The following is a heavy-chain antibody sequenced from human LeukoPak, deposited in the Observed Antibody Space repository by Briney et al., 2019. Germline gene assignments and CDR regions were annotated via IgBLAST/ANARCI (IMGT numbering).Heavy chain of an antibody. CDR3: ARFHRHQLPKSDY. D-gene: IGHD1-14*01. CDR1: GYTFTMYY. J-gene: IGHJ4*02. Sequence: GASVKVSCKASGYTFTMYYIHWVRQAPGQGLEWMGMINPSDGATTSAQRFQGRVTMTRDTSTSTAFMELSSLTSEDTAVYYCARFHRHQLPKSDYWGQGTLVTVSS. CDR2: INPSDGAT. V-gene: IGHV1-46*01.